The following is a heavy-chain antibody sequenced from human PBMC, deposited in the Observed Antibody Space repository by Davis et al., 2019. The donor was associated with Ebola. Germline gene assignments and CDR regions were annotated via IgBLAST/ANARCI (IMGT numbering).Heavy chain of an antibody. CDR2: MHYSGST. CDR3: AKLLSGFGILLA. V-gene: IGHV4-39*02. Sequence: SQTLSLTCTVSGGSISGSTYYLAWIRQHPGKGLEWIASMHYSGSTYYNPSLKSRVTISVDTSKNHFSLRLLSVTAADTAVYYCAKLLSGFGILLAWGQGTRVTVSS. CDR1: GGSISGSTYY. J-gene: IGHJ5*02. D-gene: IGHD3-10*01.